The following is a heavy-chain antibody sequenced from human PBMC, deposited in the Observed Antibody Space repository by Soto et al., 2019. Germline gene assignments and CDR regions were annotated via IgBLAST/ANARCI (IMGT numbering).Heavy chain of an antibody. CDR2: ISSSSSYI. CDR3: ARETYSSGWYDY. J-gene: IGHJ4*02. D-gene: IGHD6-19*01. V-gene: IGHV3-21*01. CDR1: GFTFSSYS. Sequence: GGSLRLSCAASGFTFSSYSMNWVRQAPGKGLEWVSSISSSSSYIYYADSVKGRFTISRDNAKNSLYLQMNSLRAEDTAMYYCARETYSSGWYDYWGQGTLVTGSS.